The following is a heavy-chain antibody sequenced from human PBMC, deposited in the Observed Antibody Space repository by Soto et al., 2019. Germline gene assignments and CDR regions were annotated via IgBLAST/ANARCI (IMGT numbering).Heavy chain of an antibody. CDR3: ARSITIFGVVAFDY. V-gene: IGHV4-34*01. CDR2: INHSGST. Sequence: QVQLQQWGAGLLKPSETLSLTCAVYGGSFSGYYWSWIRQPPGKGLEWIGEINHSGSTNYNPSLKSRVTIAVDTSKNQFALKLSSVHAADTAVYYCARSITIFGVVAFDYWGQGTLVTVSS. CDR1: GGSFSGYY. J-gene: IGHJ4*02. D-gene: IGHD3-3*01.